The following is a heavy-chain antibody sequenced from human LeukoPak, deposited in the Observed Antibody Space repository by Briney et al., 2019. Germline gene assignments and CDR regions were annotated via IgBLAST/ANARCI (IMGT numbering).Heavy chain of an antibody. D-gene: IGHD2-2*01. CDR1: GYTLANYY. J-gene: IGHJ4*02. Sequence: ASVRVSCKASGYTLANYYIHWVRQAPGLGIEWMGWLRPDTGDTEYAQKFQGRVTLTRDTSITTAYMELSSLRSDDTAVYYCARDVGEYCSSTNCYASHYWGQGTLVTVSS. CDR2: LRPDTGDT. V-gene: IGHV1-2*02. CDR3: ARDVGEYCSSTNCYASHY.